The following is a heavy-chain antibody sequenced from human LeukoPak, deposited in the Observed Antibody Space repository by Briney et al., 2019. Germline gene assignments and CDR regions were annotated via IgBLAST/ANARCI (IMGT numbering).Heavy chain of an antibody. J-gene: IGHJ4*02. CDR3: ARDSFYCGSGSYYLPGY. D-gene: IGHD3-10*01. CDR1: GFTFSSYG. CDR2: IWYDGSNK. V-gene: IGHV3-33*01. Sequence: PGRSLRLSCAASGFTFSSYGMHWVRQAPGKGLEWVAVIWYDGSNKYYADSVKGRFTISRDNSKNTLYLQMNSLRAEDTAVYYCARDSFYCGSGSYYLPGYWGQGTLVTVSS.